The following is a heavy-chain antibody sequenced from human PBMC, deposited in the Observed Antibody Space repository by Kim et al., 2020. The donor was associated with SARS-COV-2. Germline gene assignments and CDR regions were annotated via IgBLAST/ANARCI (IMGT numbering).Heavy chain of an antibody. J-gene: IGHJ6*02. CDR3: ARDQSDYSTLHVFDSVTSDYYYGMDV. CDR1: GGTFSSYT. CDR2: IIPILGIA. Sequence: SVKVSCKSSGGTFSSYTISWVRQAPGQGLEWMGRIIPILGIANYAQKFQGRVTITADKSTSTAYMELSSLRSEDTAVYYCARDQSDYSTLHVFDSVTSDYYYGMDVWGQGTTVTVSS. V-gene: IGHV1-69*04. D-gene: IGHD4-4*01.